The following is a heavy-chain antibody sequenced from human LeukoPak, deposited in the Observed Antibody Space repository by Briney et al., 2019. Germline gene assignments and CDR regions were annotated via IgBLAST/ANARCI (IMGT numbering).Heavy chain of an antibody. D-gene: IGHD2-15*01. V-gene: IGHV1-2*02. CDR3: ARGYCSGGSCYSCSGYFQH. CDR1: GYTFTGYY. J-gene: IGHJ1*01. Sequence: ASVKVSCKASGYTFTGYYMHWVRQAPGQGLEWMGWINPNSGGTNYAQKFQGRVTMTRDTSISTAYMELSRLRSDDTAVYYCARGYCSGGSCYSCSGYFQHWGQGTLVTVSS. CDR2: INPNSGGT.